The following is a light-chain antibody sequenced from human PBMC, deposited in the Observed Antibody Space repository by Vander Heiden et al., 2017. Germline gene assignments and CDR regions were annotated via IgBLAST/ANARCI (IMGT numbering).Light chain of an antibody. CDR1: QSVSIN. V-gene: IGKV3-15*01. Sequence: EIVMTQSPATLSVSPGERATLSCRASQSVSINLAWYQQKPGQAPRLLIHGASTRATGIQARFSGSGSGTEFTLTISSLQSEDFALYSCQQYNGWPPKWTFGQGTKVEIK. CDR2: GAS. CDR3: QQYNGWPPKWT. J-gene: IGKJ1*01.